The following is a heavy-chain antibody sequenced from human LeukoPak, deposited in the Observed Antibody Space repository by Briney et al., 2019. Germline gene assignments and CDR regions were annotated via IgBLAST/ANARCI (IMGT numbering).Heavy chain of an antibody. CDR1: GFTFDDYA. CDR3: AKDKAPDYFYYYMDV. CDR2: ISWNSGSI. Sequence: GGSLRLSCAASGFTFDDYAMHWVRQAPGKGLEWVSGISWNSGSIGYADSVKGRFTISRDNAKNSLYLQMNSLRAEDMALYYCAKDKAPDYFYYYMDVWGKGTTVTVSS. J-gene: IGHJ6*03. V-gene: IGHV3-9*03.